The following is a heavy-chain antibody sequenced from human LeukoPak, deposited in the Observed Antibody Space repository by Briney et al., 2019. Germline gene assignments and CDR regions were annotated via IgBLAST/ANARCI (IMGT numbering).Heavy chain of an antibody. Sequence: GGSLRLSCAASGFTFSSYWMHWVRQAPGKGLVWVSRINTDGSSTSYADSVKGRFTISRDNSKNTLYLQMNSLRAEDTAVYYCAKLRILQWLTQTYYFGCWGQGTLVTVSS. CDR1: GFTFSSYW. J-gene: IGHJ4*02. CDR3: AKLRILQWLTQTYYFGC. D-gene: IGHD6-19*01. V-gene: IGHV3-74*01. CDR2: INTDGSST.